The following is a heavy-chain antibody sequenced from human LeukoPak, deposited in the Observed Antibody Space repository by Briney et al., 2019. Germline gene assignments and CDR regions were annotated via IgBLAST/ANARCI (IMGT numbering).Heavy chain of an antibody. D-gene: IGHD3-22*01. J-gene: IGHJ5*02. CDR3: AINQYYYDSSGYYNWFDP. CDR2: IYYSGSP. CDR1: GGSISSGGYY. V-gene: IGHV4-31*03. Sequence: SETLSLTCTVSGGSISSGGYYWSWIRQHPGKGLEWIGYIYYSGSPYYNPSLKSRVTISVDTSKNQFSLKLSSVTAADTAVYYCAINQYYYDSSGYYNWFDPWGQGTLVTVSS.